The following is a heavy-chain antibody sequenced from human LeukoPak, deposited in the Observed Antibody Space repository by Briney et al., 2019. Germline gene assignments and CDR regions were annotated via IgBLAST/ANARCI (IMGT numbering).Heavy chain of an antibody. D-gene: IGHD5-12*01. CDR1: GFTFSSYA. V-gene: IGHV3-23*01. J-gene: IGHJ4*02. CDR2: IISSGAST. Sequence: GGSLRLSCAASGFTFSSYAMSWVRQAPGKGLEWVSGIISSGASTYYANSVKGRFTISRDNSKDTLYLQMNSLRAEDTAVYYCARNENSGWGYFDYWGQGTLVTVSS. CDR3: ARNENSGWGYFDY.